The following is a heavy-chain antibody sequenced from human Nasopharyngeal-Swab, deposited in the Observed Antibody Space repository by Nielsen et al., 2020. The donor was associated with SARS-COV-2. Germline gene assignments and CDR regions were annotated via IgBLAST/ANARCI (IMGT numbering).Heavy chain of an antibody. D-gene: IGHD1-1*01. J-gene: IGHJ3*02. CDR2: ISSSGSTI. Sequence: GGSLRLSCAASGFTFSDYYMSWIRQAPGKGLEWASYISSSGSTIYYADSVKGRFTISRDNAKNSLYLQMNSLRAEDTAVYYCASSQAYNWNDSDAFDIWGQGTMVTVSS. V-gene: IGHV3-11*04. CDR3: ASSQAYNWNDSDAFDI. CDR1: GFTFSDYY.